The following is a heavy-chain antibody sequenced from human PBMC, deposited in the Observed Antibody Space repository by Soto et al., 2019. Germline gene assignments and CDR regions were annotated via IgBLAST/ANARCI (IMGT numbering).Heavy chain of an antibody. CDR3: AKDPIVVVPPRLFDY. Sequence: PSETLSLTCRVSGASVSSDGYYWTWLRQYSGGGLEFIGYISHSGITYHNPSLQSRPTLSVDTSKNQFSLDLRFVTVADTAVYYCAKDPIVVVPPRLFDYWGQGTLVTVSS. J-gene: IGHJ4*02. V-gene: IGHV4-31*03. D-gene: IGHD3-22*01. CDR2: ISHSGIT. CDR1: GASVSSDGYY.